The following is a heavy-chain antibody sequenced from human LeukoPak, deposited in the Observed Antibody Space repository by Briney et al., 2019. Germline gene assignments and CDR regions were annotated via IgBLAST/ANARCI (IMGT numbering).Heavy chain of an antibody. CDR1: GFTFSSYE. J-gene: IGHJ4*02. V-gene: IGHV3-48*03. CDR2: ISSSGSTI. D-gene: IGHD3-9*01. CDR3: ARALYYDILTGYQSHSYYFDY. Sequence: PGGSLRLSCAASGFTFSSYEMNWVRQAPGKGLEWVSYISSSGSTIYYADSVKGRFTISRDNAKNSLYLQMNSLRAEDTAVYFCARALYYDILTGYQSHSYYFDYWGQGTLVTVSS.